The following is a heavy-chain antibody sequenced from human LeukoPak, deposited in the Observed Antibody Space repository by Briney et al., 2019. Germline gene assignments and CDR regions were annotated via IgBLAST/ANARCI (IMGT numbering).Heavy chain of an antibody. V-gene: IGHV1-18*01. Sequence: ASVTVSCKAFGYRFTSYSISWVRQAPGQGLEWVGWISSYNGKTNYGKNVQGRVTMTTDTSTSTAYMELRSLRSDDTAIYYCARNYDSSKDGNDYWGQGTLVTVSS. CDR2: ISSYNGKT. J-gene: IGHJ4*02. CDR1: GYRFTSYS. D-gene: IGHD3-22*01. CDR3: ARNYDSSKDGNDY.